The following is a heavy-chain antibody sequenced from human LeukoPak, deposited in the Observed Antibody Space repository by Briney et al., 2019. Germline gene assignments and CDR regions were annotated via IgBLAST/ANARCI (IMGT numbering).Heavy chain of an antibody. CDR3: ARRPVTPVGYGMDV. CDR1: GGSISSSSYY. D-gene: IGHD4-23*01. CDR2: IYYSGST. Sequence: SETLSPTCTVSGGSISSSSYYWGWIRQPPGKGLEWIGYIYYSGSTYYNPSLKSRVTISLDTSKNQFSLKLSSVTAADTAVYYCARRPVTPVGYGMDVWGQGTTVTVSS. V-gene: IGHV4-31*03. J-gene: IGHJ6*02.